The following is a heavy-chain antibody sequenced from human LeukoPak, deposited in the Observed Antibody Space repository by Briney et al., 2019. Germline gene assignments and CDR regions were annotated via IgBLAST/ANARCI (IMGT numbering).Heavy chain of an antibody. CDR1: GYSISSGYY. Sequence: SETLSLTCTVSGYSISSGYYWGWIRQPPGKGLEWIGSIYHSGSTYYNPSLKSRVTISVDTSKNQFSLKLSSVTAADAAVYYCARGDGYNFVFDYWGQGTLVTVSS. CDR3: ARGDGYNFVFDY. J-gene: IGHJ4*02. D-gene: IGHD5-24*01. CDR2: IYHSGST. V-gene: IGHV4-38-2*02.